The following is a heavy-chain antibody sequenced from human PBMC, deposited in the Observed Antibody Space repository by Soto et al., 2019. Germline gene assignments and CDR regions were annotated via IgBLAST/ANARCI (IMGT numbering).Heavy chain of an antibody. Sequence: SGGSLRLSCAASGFTFSSYAMSWVRQAPGKGLEWVSAISGSGGSTYYADSVKGRFTISRDNSKNTLYLQMNSLRAEDTAVYYCAKGGDFDWLHNWFDPWGQGTLVTVSS. CDR1: GFTFSSYA. V-gene: IGHV3-23*01. J-gene: IGHJ5*02. CDR2: ISGSGGST. CDR3: AKGGDFDWLHNWFDP. D-gene: IGHD3-9*01.